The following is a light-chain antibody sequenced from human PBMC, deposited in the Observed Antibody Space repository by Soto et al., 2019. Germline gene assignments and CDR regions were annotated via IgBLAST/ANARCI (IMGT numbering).Light chain of an antibody. CDR3: QQYGSSSGA. J-gene: IGKJ1*01. CDR2: GAS. V-gene: IGKV3-20*01. Sequence: ELVLTQSPATLSVSPGEGATLSCRASQSVSSNLAWNQQKTGQAPRLLIYGASNRATGIPDRFSGSVSGTDVTLTISRLEPEDCAGYYCQQYGSSSGAVGQGTKVDI. CDR1: QSVSSN.